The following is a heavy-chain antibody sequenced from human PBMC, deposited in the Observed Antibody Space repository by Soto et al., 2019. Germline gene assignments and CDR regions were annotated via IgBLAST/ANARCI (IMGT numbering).Heavy chain of an antibody. V-gene: IGHV3-7*01. CDR1: GFTFSSYW. CDR3: ASCLYYDYIWGSYRPLYYYYYYMDV. Sequence: EVQLVESGGGLVQPGGSLRLSCAASGFTFSSYWMSWVRQAPGKGLEWVANIKQDGSEKYYVDSVKGRFTISRDNAKNSLYLQMNGLRAEDTAVYYCASCLYYDYIWGSYRPLYYYYYYMDVWGKGTTVTVSS. CDR2: IKQDGSEK. J-gene: IGHJ6*03. D-gene: IGHD3-16*02.